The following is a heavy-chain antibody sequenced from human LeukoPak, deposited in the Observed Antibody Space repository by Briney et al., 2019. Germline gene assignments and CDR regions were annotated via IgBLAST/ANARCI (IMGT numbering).Heavy chain of an antibody. Sequence: PSETLSLTCTVSGGSISSYYWSWIRQPPGKGLEWIGFIYYSGSTNYNPSLKGRVTISVDTSKNQFSLKLSSVTAADTAVYYCARGDTAASSAFDIWGQGTMVTVSS. J-gene: IGHJ3*02. CDR3: ARGDTAASSAFDI. D-gene: IGHD5-18*01. CDR2: IYYSGST. V-gene: IGHV4-59*12. CDR1: GGSISSYY.